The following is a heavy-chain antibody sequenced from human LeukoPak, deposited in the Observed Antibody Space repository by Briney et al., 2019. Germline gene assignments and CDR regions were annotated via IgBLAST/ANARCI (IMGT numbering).Heavy chain of an antibody. V-gene: IGHV3-15*01. Sequence: GGSLRFSCAASGFTFSNAWMSWVRKPPGKGREWVGRIKSKTDAGTTDYSAPVKGRFTISRDDTKNPLYLQMNSLTTEDTAVYYCTRDLVGYCSSTSCYPLDYWGQGTLVTVSS. CDR3: TRDLVGYCSSTSCYPLDY. J-gene: IGHJ4*02. D-gene: IGHD2-2*01. CDR1: GFTFSNAW. CDR2: IKSKTDAGTT.